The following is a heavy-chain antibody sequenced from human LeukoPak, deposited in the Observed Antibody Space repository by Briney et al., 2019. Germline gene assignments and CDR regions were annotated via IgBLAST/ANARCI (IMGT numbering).Heavy chain of an antibody. V-gene: IGHV3-30-3*01. CDR3: ARAYYDSSGYRGLLDY. Sequence: PGGSLRLSCAASGFTFSSYAMSWVRQAPGKGLEWVAVISYDGSNKYYADSVKGRFTISRDNSKNTLYLQMNSLRAEDTAVYYCARAYYDSSGYRGLLDYWGQGTLVTVSS. CDR2: ISYDGSNK. D-gene: IGHD3-22*01. J-gene: IGHJ4*02. CDR1: GFTFSSYA.